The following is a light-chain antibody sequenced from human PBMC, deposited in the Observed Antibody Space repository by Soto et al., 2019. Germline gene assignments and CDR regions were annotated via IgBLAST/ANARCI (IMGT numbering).Light chain of an antibody. CDR3: CSYAGSSTYV. J-gene: IGLJ1*01. Sequence: QSVLTQPASVSGSPGQSITISGTGTSSDVGSYNLVSWYQHHSGKAPKLMVYEGSKRPSGVSNRFSGSKSGNTASLTISGLQAEDEADYYCCSYAGSSTYVFGTGTKVTVL. V-gene: IGLV2-23*01. CDR1: SSDVGSYNL. CDR2: EGS.